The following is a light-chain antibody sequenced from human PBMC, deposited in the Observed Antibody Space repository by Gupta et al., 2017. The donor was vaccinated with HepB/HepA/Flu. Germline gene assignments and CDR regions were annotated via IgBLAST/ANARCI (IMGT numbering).Light chain of an antibody. CDR2: GAT. Sequence: ELVLTQSPGTLSLSPGERATLSCRTSQSVSNNYLGWYQQKPGLVPRLLIYGATSRATGIPDRSSRSGSGTDFTLTISRREPEDFAVYYCQQYGSSLTWTFGQGTKVEIK. CDR3: QQYGSSLTWT. CDR1: QSVSNNY. V-gene: IGKV3-20*01. J-gene: IGKJ1*01.